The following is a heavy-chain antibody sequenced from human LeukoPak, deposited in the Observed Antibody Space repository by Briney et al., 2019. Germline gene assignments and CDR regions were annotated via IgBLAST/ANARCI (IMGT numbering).Heavy chain of an antibody. CDR3: AREGLTVDAFDI. V-gene: IGHV3-9*01. D-gene: IGHD2-21*02. Sequence: GGSLRLSCAASGFKFDDYAVHWVRQGPGKGLEWVSGISWNSGIIDYADSVKGRFTISRDNAKSSLFLQMNSLRVEDTALYCAREGLTVDAFDIWGSGTVVTVSS. J-gene: IGHJ3*02. CDR1: GFKFDDYA. CDR2: ISWNSGII.